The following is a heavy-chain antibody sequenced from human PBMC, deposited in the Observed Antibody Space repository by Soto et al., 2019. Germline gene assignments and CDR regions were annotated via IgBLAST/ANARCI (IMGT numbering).Heavy chain of an antibody. CDR2: IYWEDDK. V-gene: IGHV2-5*02. Sequence: QITLKESGPTLVKPTQTLTLTCTFSGFSLSTSGVGVGWIRQAPGKALEWLALIYWEDDKRYSSSLKSRLTITKDTSKNQVVLTMTNMDPVDTATYYCAHSRPPRIFFYWGQGTLVTVSS. CDR3: AHSRPPRIFFY. CDR1: GFSLSTSGVG. J-gene: IGHJ4*02. D-gene: IGHD3-3*01.